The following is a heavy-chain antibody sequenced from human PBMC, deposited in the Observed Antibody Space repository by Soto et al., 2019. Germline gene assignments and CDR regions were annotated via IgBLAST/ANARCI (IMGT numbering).Heavy chain of an antibody. D-gene: IGHD3-22*01. CDR1: GGTFNSYA. V-gene: IGHV1-69*12. CDR3: TRCGIRYHSIGYYLGIDGMDV. CDR2: TIPMFGTT. J-gene: IGHJ6*02. Sequence: QVQLVQSGAEVKKPESSVRVSCKASGGTFNSYAITWVRQAPGQGLEWMGGTIPMFGTTNYAEKFQGRVTISADESTTTAYMGMSSLRSEDTAVYYCTRCGIRYHSIGYYLGIDGMDVWGQGTTVIVSS.